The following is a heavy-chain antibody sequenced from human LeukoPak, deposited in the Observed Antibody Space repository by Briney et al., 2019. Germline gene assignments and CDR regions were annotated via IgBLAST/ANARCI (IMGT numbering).Heavy chain of an antibody. V-gene: IGHV1-69*13. CDR3: ARALLRYCSGTSCYWFDP. D-gene: IGHD2-2*01. Sequence: SVTVSCKASGGTFSSYVISWVRQAPGKGLEWMGGIIPIFGTANYAQKFQGRVTITADESTGTAYMELSSLRSEDTAVYYCARALLRYCSGTSCYWFDPWGQGTLVTVSS. J-gene: IGHJ5*02. CDR1: GGTFSSYV. CDR2: IIPIFGTA.